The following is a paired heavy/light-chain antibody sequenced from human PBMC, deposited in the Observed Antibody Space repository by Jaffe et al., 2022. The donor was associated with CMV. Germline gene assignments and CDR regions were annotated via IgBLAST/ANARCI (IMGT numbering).Light chain of an antibody. CDR1: SIDVDLYDY. J-gene: IGLJ3*02. V-gene: IGLV2-14*03. CDR3: SSFASDNTWV. Sequence: QSALTQPASVSGSPGQSITISCTGPSIDVDLYDYVSWHQQHPGKAPKLMIYGVNNRPSGVSNRFSGSKSGSTASLTISGLQAEDEAEYYCSSFASDNTWVFGGGTKLSVL. CDR2: GVN.
Heavy chain of an antibody. V-gene: IGHV1-46*01. J-gene: IGHJ4*02. Sequence: QVQLVQSGAEVKKPGASVKVSCKAAGFTFTNYHVHWVRQAPGQGPEWMGISKHSGGSTLYAPGFQGRVTMTRDTSTTTVYMELSGLTSEDTAVYYCARDFSWSFDLWGQGTLVSVSS. CDR3: ARDFSWSFDL. CDR2: SKHSGGST. CDR1: GFTFTNYH.